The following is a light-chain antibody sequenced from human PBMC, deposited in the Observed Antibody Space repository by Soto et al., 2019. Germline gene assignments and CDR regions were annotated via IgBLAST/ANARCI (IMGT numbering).Light chain of an antibody. J-gene: IGKJ4*01. V-gene: IGKV3-15*01. Sequence: ERVMTQSPATLSVSPEERLTLSCRASQSVSSDLAWFQQKPGQAPRLLIYGASTRVTGIPARFSGSGSGTEFSLTISSLQSEDFAVYYCQQYTIWPLTFGGGTKV. CDR3: QQYTIWPLT. CDR2: GAS. CDR1: QSVSSD.